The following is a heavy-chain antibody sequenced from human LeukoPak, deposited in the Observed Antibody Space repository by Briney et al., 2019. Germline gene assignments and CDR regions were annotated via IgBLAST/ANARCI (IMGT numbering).Heavy chain of an antibody. D-gene: IGHD1-26*01. CDR3: ASSHGSYHLQH. Sequence: GESLKISCKGSGYSFTSYWLGWVCQMPGKGLEWMGIIYPGDSDTRYSPSFQGQGTISADKSISTAYLQWSSLKASDTAMYYCASSHGSYHLQHWGQGTLVTVSS. CDR2: IYPGDSDT. J-gene: IGHJ1*01. CDR1: GYSFTSYW. V-gene: IGHV5-51*01.